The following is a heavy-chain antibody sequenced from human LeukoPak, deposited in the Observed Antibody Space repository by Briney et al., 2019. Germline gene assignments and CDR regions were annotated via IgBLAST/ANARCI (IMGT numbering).Heavy chain of an antibody. CDR3: AKGGGDGYNFLFDY. CDR2: ISGSGGST. D-gene: IGHD5-24*01. Sequence: GGSLRLSCAASGFTFSSCAMSWVRQAPGKGLEWVSAISGSGGSTYYADSVKGRFTISRDNSKNTLYLQMNSLRAEDTAVYYCAKGGGDGYNFLFDYWGQGTLVTVSS. V-gene: IGHV3-23*01. CDR1: GFTFSSCA. J-gene: IGHJ4*02.